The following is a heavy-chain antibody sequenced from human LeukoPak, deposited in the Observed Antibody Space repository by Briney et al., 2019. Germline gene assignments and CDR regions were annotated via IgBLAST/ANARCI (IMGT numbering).Heavy chain of an antibody. CDR1: GLGFGSFW. Sequence: PGGSLRLSCAASGLGFGSFWMNWVRQAPGKGLEWVSSISSSSSSYIYYADSVKGRFIISRDNAKNSLYLQMNSLRAEDTAVYYCARETPLWFGTEVPHIFDYWGQGTLVTVSS. CDR3: ARETPLWFGTEVPHIFDY. CDR2: ISSSSSSYI. V-gene: IGHV3-21*01. D-gene: IGHD3-10*01. J-gene: IGHJ4*02.